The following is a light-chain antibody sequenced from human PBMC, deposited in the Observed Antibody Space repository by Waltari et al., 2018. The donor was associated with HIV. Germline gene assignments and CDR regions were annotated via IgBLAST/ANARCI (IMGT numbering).Light chain of an antibody. CDR1: RTVFYSSDNQNY. V-gene: IGKV4-1*01. Sequence: DIVMTQSPDSLTVSLGERATINCTSSRTVFYSSDNQNYLAWYLQRPGQSPKVLIFWASTSAFGVSDRFRGSGSGTHFSLTLSSLQADDVGIYYCQQYYTVPPTFGGGTKVEI. J-gene: IGKJ4*01. CDR3: QQYYTVPPT. CDR2: WAS.